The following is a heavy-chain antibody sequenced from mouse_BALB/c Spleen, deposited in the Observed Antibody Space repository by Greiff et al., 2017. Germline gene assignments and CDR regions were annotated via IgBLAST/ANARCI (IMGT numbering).Heavy chain of an antibody. J-gene: IGHJ4*01. CDR3: ARGYYGCESEAMDD. CDR2: INPSKGRT. V-gene: IGHV1S81*02. Sequence: QVQLKQPGADLVEPGDSVKLSCKASGYTFTSYWMHWVKQRPGQGLEWIGEINPSKGRTNYNEKFKSKATLKVDKSSSPAYIQLSSLTSEDSAIYYCARGYYGCESEAMDDWGQGTSVTVSS. D-gene: IGHD1-2*01. CDR1: GYTFTSYW.